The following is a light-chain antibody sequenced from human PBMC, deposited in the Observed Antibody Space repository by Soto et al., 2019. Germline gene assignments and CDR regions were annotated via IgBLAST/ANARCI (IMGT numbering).Light chain of an antibody. CDR2: GAS. CDR3: QQYNNWPRT. J-gene: IGKJ1*01. V-gene: IGKV3-15*01. CDR1: QNISHN. Sequence: IGKTASPAALSVVPGERGNLSCRARQNISHNLAWYQQNPRQAPRLLISGASTRATGIPARFSGSGSGTEFTLTISSLQSEDFAIYYCQQYNNWPRTFGQGTRVEIK.